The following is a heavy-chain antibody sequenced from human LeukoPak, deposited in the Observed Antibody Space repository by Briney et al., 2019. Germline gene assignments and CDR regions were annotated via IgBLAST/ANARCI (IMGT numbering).Heavy chain of an antibody. J-gene: IGHJ6*04. CDR2: IYYSGST. V-gene: IGHV4-59*01. CDR1: GGSISSYY. CDR3: ARPKVLRYFDWLLPTAGYYGMDV. Sequence: KPSETLSLTCTVSGGSISSYYWSWIRQPPGKGLEWIGYIYYSGSTNYNPSLKSRVTISVDTSKNQFSLKLSSVTAADTAVYYCARPKVLRYFDWLLPTAGYYGMDVWGKGTTVTVSS. D-gene: IGHD3-9*01.